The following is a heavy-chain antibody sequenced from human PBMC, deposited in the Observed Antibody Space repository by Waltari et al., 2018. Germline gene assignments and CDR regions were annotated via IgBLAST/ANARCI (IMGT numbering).Heavy chain of an antibody. D-gene: IGHD6-19*01. CDR1: GGSISSYY. CDR2: IYYSGGT. J-gene: IGHJ6*03. CDR3: ARLDYYSRGWGAYYYYYYMDV. V-gene: IGHV4-59*08. Sequence: QVQLQESGPGLVKPSETLSLTCTVSGGSISSYYWSWIRQPPGKGLEWIGYIYYSGGTNYNPSLKSRVTISVDTAKNQFSLKLSSVTAADTAVYYCARLDYYSRGWGAYYYYYYMDVWGKGTTVTISS.